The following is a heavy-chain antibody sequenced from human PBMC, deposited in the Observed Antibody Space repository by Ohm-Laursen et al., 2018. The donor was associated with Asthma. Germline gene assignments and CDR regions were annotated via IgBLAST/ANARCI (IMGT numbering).Heavy chain of an antibody. CDR3: AKRITIFGVVTNYYYGMDV. CDR1: GFTFSSYG. D-gene: IGHD3-3*01. V-gene: IGHV3-30*18. Sequence: SLRLSCAASGFTFSSYGMHWVRQAPGKGLEWVAVISYDGSNKYYADSVKGRFTISRDNSKNTLYLQMNSLRAEDTAVYYCAKRITIFGVVTNYYYGMDVWGQGTTVTVSS. CDR2: ISYDGSNK. J-gene: IGHJ6*02.